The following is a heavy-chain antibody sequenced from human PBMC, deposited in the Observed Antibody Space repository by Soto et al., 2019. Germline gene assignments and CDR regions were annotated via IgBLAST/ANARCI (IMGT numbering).Heavy chain of an antibody. V-gene: IGHV1-69*01. CDR1: GGTFSSYA. D-gene: IGHD2-2*01. J-gene: IGHJ6*02. CDR3: ARSQGSSTSLEIYYYYYYGMDV. CDR2: IIPICGTA. Sequence: QVQLVQSGAEVKKPGSSVKVSCKASGGTFSSYAISWVRQDPGQGLEWMGGIIPICGTANYAQKFQGRVTITADESTSTAYMELSSLRSEDTAVYYCARSQGSSTSLEIYYYYYYGMDVWGQGTTVTVSS.